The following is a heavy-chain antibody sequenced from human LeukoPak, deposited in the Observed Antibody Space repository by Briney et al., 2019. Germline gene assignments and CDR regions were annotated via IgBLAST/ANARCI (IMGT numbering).Heavy chain of an antibody. CDR3: ARGGSTPFYYYYMDV. J-gene: IGHJ6*03. V-gene: IGHV1-18*04. D-gene: IGHD2-2*01. Sequence: GASVKVSCKASGYTFTSYFMHWMRQAPGQGLEWMGWISAYNGNTNYAQKLQGRVTMTTDTSTSTAYMELRSLRSDDTAVYYCARGGSTPFYYYYMDVWGKGTTVTVSS. CDR1: GYTFTSYF. CDR2: ISAYNGNT.